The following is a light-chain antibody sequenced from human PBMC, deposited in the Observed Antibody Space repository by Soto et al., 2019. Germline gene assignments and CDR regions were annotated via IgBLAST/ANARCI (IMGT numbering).Light chain of an antibody. CDR2: DAS. J-gene: IGKJ5*01. V-gene: IGKV3D-15*01. CDR3: QQYNNWPENT. CDR1: QSVGNS. Sequence: MVMTQSPGTLSVSPGEGATLSCRASQSVGNSLAWYQQKPGQAPRLLIFDASTRVTGIPARFSGSGSGTEFSLPITSLQSANFAVFYCQQYNNWPENTFGQGTRLEI.